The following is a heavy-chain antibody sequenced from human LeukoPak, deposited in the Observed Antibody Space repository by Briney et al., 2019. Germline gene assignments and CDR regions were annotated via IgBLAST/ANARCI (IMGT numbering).Heavy chain of an antibody. CDR3: AAQGYSYYYYFDY. J-gene: IGHJ4*02. V-gene: IGHV1-8*01. CDR2: MNPNSGNT. Sequence: GASVKVSYKASGYTFTSYDINWVRQATGPGLEWMGWMNPNSGNTGYAQKFQGRVTMTRNTSISTAYMELSSLRSEDTAVYYCAAQGYSYYYYFDYWGQGTLVTVSS. CDR1: GYTFTSYD. D-gene: IGHD5-18*01.